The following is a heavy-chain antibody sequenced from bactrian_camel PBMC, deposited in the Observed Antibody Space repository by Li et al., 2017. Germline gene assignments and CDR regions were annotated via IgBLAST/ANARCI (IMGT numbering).Heavy chain of an antibody. D-gene: IGHD8*01. J-gene: IGHJ4*01. Sequence: HVQLVESGGGLVQPGGSLRLSCAASGFALSSYTMNWVRQVSGKGLEWVSGISVNDGTLYADSVKGRFTISRDNAKNTVYLQMNSLESEDTAMYYCAKDLTDTTWTDRFNSWGQGTQVTVS. CDR3: AKDLTDTTWTDRFNS. CDR2: ISVNDGT. V-gene: IGHV3S9*01. CDR1: GFALSSYT.